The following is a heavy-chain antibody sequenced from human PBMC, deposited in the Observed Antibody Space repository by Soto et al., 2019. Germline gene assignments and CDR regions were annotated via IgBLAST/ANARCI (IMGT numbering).Heavy chain of an antibody. J-gene: IGHJ4*02. V-gene: IGHV4-30-2*01. CDR1: GGSISSGGYS. CDR3: ARADTIEAAAFDY. CDR2: IYHSGST. Sequence: KPSETLSLTCAVSGGSISSGGYSWSWIRQPPGKGLEWIGYIYHSGSTYYNPSLKSRVTISVERSKNQFSLKLSSVTAADTAVYYCARADTIEAAAFDYWGQGTLVTVSS. D-gene: IGHD6-13*01.